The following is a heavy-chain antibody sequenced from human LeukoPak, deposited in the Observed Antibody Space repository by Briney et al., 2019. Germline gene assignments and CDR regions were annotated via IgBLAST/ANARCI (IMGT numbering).Heavy chain of an antibody. CDR2: INPNSGGT. Sequence: WASVKVSCKASGYTFTGYYMHWVRQAPGQGLEWMGWINPNSGGTNYAQKFQGRVTMTRDTSISTAYMELSRLRSDDTAVYYCARVKSYYYDTSDKDAFDIWGQGTMVTVSS. CDR1: GYTFTGYY. J-gene: IGHJ3*02. D-gene: IGHD3-22*01. CDR3: ARVKSYYYDTSDKDAFDI. V-gene: IGHV1-2*02.